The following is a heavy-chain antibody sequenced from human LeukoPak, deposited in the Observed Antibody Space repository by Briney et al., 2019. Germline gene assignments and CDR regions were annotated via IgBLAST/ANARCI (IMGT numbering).Heavy chain of an antibody. CDR1: GGSISGSY. CDR3: ARGIESYGDYGY. J-gene: IGHJ4*02. D-gene: IGHD4-17*01. CDR2: MYNSGST. V-gene: IGHV4-59*01. Sequence: SETLSLTCTASGGSISGSYWSWIRQPPGKGLEWIAYMYNSGSTNYNPSLKSRVTISIDTSKNQFSLKLSSLTAADTAIYYCARGIESYGDYGYWGQGILVTVSS.